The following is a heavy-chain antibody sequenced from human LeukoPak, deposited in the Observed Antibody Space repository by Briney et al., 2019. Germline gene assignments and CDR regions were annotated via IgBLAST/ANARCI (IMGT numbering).Heavy chain of an antibody. Sequence: GGPLRLSCAASGFTFSSYGMHWVRQAPGKGLEGVALLRSDGSNKYYADSVKGRFTISRDNSKNTLYLQMNSLRAEDTAVYYCAKGFRGWYYYDSSGYYVFDYWGQGTLVTVSS. J-gene: IGHJ4*02. CDR2: LRSDGSNK. D-gene: IGHD3-22*01. CDR3: AKGFRGWYYYDSSGYYVFDY. CDR1: GFTFSSYG. V-gene: IGHV3-30*02.